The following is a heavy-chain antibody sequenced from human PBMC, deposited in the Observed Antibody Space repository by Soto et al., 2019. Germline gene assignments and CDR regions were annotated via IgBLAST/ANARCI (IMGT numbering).Heavy chain of an antibody. D-gene: IGHD3-10*01. Sequence: SETLSLTCTVSGGSISSSSYYWGWIRQPPGKGLEWIGSIYYSGSTYYNPSLKSRVTISVDTSTNQFSPKLSSVTAADTAVYYCARHEKWFGELRYDYWGQGTLVTVSS. J-gene: IGHJ4*02. V-gene: IGHV4-39*01. CDR2: IYYSGST. CDR3: ARHEKWFGELRYDY. CDR1: GGSISSSSYY.